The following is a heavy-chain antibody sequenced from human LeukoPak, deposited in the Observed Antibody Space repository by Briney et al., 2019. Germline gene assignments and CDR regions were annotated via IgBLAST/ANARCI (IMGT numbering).Heavy chain of an antibody. CDR1: VGSFSGYY. V-gene: IGHV4-34*01. J-gene: IGHJ4*02. CDR2: INHSGST. Sequence: SEALSLTPALYVGSFSGYYWSCIRPPPGKGLEWIGEINHSGSTNYNPSLESRVTISVDTSKNQFSLKLSSVTAADTAVYYCARGSLRVAARLGYWGQGTLVTVSS. CDR3: ARGSLRVAARLGY. D-gene: IGHD6-6*01.